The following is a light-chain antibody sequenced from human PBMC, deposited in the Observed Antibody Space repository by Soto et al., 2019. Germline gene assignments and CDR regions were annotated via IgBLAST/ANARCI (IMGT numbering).Light chain of an antibody. J-gene: IGKJ4*01. CDR1: QSVLYSSNNKNY. CDR2: WAA. Sequence: DIVMTQSPDSLAVSLGERATINCKTSQSVLYSSNNKNYLAWYQQKPGQPPKLLIYWAATRESGVTDRFSGSGSGRDFTLTISSLQADDVAVYYCQQYYSTLLLTFGGGTKVEIK. V-gene: IGKV4-1*01. CDR3: QQYYSTLLLT.